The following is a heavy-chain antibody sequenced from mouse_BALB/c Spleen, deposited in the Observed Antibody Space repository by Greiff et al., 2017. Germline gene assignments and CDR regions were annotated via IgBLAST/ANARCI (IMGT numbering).Heavy chain of an antibody. V-gene: IGHV5-9*03. CDR3: ARRGLLYAMDY. CDR2: ISSGGGNT. Sequence: DVMLVESGGGLVKPGGSLKLSCAASGFTFSSYTMSWVRQTPEKRLEWVATISSGGGNTYYPDSVKGRFTISRDNAKNNLYLQMSSLRSEDTALYYCARRGLLYAMDYWGQGTSVTVSS. CDR1: GFTFSSYT. J-gene: IGHJ4*01. D-gene: IGHD3-1*01.